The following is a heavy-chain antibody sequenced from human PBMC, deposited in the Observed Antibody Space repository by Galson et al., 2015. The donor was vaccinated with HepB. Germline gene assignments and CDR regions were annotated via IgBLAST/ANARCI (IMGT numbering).Heavy chain of an antibody. D-gene: IGHD3-22*01. CDR1: GYTLTSYY. Sequence: SVKASCKASGYTLTSYYMHRVRQAPGQGLEWMGIINPSGGSTSYAQKFQGRVTMTRDTSTSTVYMELSSLRSEDTAVYYCARDYDSSGYQDYWGQGTLVTVSS. CDR3: ARDYDSSGYQDY. J-gene: IGHJ4*02. V-gene: IGHV1-46*01. CDR2: INPSGGST.